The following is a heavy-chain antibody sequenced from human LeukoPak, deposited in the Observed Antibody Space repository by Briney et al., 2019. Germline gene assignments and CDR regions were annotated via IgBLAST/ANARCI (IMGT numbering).Heavy chain of an antibody. CDR2: IIPIFGTA. D-gene: IGHD4-17*01. V-gene: IGHV1-69*13. CDR3: ARDYWIHYGLDY. J-gene: IGHJ4*02. CDR1: GGTFSSYA. Sequence: ASVKVSCKASGGTFSSYAISWVRQAPGQGLEWMGGIIPIFGTANYAQKFQGRVTITADESTSTAYMELSSLRSEDTAVYYCARDYWIHYGLDYWGQGTLVTVSS.